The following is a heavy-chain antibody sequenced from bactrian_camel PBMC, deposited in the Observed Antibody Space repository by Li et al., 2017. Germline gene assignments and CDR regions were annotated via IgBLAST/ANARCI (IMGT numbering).Heavy chain of an antibody. CDR1: GYTDSDYT. Sequence: VQLVESGGGSVQPGGSLTLSCAASGYTDSDYTMGWFRHAPGKQREGVAVIDVDRSVSYADSVKGRFTVTKDTTKKTLYLQMNSLKPEDTAMYYCAADRLACLTQMPRPMSPRAYNLWGQGTQVTVS. J-gene: IGHJ4*01. CDR2: IDVDRSV. CDR3: AADRLACLTQMPRPMSPRAYNL. D-gene: IGHD1*01. V-gene: IGHV3S53*01.